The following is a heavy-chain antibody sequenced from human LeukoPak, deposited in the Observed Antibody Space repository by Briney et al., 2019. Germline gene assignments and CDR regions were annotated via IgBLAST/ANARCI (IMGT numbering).Heavy chain of an antibody. J-gene: IGHJ4*02. Sequence: PSQTLSLTCTVSGGLISRIEYSWGWVRQSPVKGLEWLGHIYHTGTTLYSPHLNNRLTVSMDSSKNQFSLTLNSVTAADTAVYYCASVSVWELATHTGGSFDYWGRGTLVTVSS. CDR2: IYHTGTT. CDR3: ASVSVWELATHTGGSFDY. V-gene: IGHV4-30-4*01. CDR1: GGLISRIEYS. D-gene: IGHD1-26*01.